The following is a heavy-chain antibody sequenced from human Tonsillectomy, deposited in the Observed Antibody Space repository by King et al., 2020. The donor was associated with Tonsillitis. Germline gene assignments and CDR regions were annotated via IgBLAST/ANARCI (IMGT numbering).Heavy chain of an antibody. CDR1: GGSISSYY. CDR3: ARVIVRYSSAPNYYYYYMDV. CDR2: IYYSGGT. Sequence: QLQESGPGLVKPSETLSLTCTVSGGSISSYYWSWIRQPPGKGLEWIGYIYYSGGTNYNPSLKSRVPISVDTSKNQFYLKLSTVTAADTAVYYCARVIVRYSSAPNYYYYYMDVWGKGTTVTVSS. J-gene: IGHJ6*03. V-gene: IGHV4-59*01. D-gene: IGHD6-25*01.